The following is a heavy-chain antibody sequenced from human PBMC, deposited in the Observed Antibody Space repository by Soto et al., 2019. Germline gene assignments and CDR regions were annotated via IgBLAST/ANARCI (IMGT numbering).Heavy chain of an antibody. V-gene: IGHV5-10-1*01. CDR1: GYSFTKYW. J-gene: IGHJ6*02. CDR3: ARHYICRGGDCYYYGMDV. Sequence: GESLKISCKGSGYSFTKYWISWVRQMPGKGLEWMGRIDPSDSYINYSPSYQGHVTISADKSINTAYLQWSSLRASDTAIYYCARHYICRGGDCYYYGMDVWGQGTTVTVSS. CDR2: IDPSDSYI. D-gene: IGHD3-16*01.